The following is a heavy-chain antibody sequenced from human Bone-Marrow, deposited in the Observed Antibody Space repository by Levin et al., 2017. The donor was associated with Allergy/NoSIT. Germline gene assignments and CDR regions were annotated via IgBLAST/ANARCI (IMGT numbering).Heavy chain of an antibody. CDR3: AGGGTMDTVVNWFDP. Sequence: RASETLSLTCTVSGGSISSYYWSWIRQPPGKGLEWIGYIYYSGSTNYNPSLKSRVTISVDTSKNQFSLKLSSVTAADTAVYYCAGGGTMDTVVNWFDPWGQGTLVTVSS. CDR2: IYYSGST. D-gene: IGHD4-23*01. CDR1: GGSISSYY. V-gene: IGHV4-59*01. J-gene: IGHJ5*02.